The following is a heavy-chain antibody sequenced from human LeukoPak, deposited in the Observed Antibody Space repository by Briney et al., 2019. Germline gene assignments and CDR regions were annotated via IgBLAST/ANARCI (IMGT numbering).Heavy chain of an antibody. CDR3: AREGGYYDSSGYSYFDY. V-gene: IGHV4-30-2*01. J-gene: IGHJ4*02. CDR2: IYHSGST. Sequence: SQTLSLTCAVSGGSISSGGYSWSWIRQPPGKGLEWLGYIYHSGSTYYNPSLKSRVTISVDRSKNQFSLKLSSVTAADTAVYYCAREGGYYDSSGYSYFDYWGQGTLVTVSS. CDR1: GGSISSGGYS. D-gene: IGHD3-22*01.